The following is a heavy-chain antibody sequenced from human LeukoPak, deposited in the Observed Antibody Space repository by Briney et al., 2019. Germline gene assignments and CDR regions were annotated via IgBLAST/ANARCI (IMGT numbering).Heavy chain of an antibody. J-gene: IGHJ4*02. CDR3: ARDYYGSGSYYKPFDY. D-gene: IGHD3-10*01. CDR1: GRTFSSYA. Sequence: ASVKVSCKASGRTFSSYAISWVRQAPGQGLEWMGGIIPIFGTANYAQKFQGRVTITADESTSPAYMELSSLRSEDTAVYCWARDYYGSGSYYKPFDYWAQGTRVTVSS. CDR2: IIPIFGTA. V-gene: IGHV1-69*13.